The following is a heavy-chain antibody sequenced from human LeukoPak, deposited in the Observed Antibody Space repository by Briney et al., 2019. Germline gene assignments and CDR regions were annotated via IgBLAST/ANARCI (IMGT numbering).Heavy chain of an antibody. CDR1: VYTFTNYY. Sequence: ASVKVSCKASVYTFTNYYRHWVRQAPGQGLEWMGWINPNGGVTNYAQKFQGRITLTRDTSIDTAYMELSRLTSDDMVVYYCARGGYTDYWGQGTLVTVSS. CDR2: INPNGGVT. V-gene: IGHV1-2*02. J-gene: IGHJ4*02. D-gene: IGHD5-24*01. CDR3: ARGGYTDY.